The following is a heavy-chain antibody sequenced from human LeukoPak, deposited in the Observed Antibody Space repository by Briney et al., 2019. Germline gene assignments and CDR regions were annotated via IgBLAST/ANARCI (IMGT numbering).Heavy chain of an antibody. CDR2: INHSGST. CDR3: ARDLVTTEGITRFDY. Sequence: SETLSLTCAVYGGSFSGYYWSWIRQPPGKGLEWIGEINHSGSTNYNPSLKSRVTISVDTSKNQFSLKLSSVTAADTAVYYCARDLVTTEGITRFDYWGQGTLVTVSS. D-gene: IGHD4-17*01. J-gene: IGHJ4*02. CDR1: GGSFSGYY. V-gene: IGHV4-34*01.